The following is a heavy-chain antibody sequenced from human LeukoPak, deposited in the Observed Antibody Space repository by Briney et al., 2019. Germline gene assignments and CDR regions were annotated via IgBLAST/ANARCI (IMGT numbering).Heavy chain of an antibody. Sequence: KPSETLSLTCTVSGGSISSYYWSWIRQPPGKGLEWIGYIYYSGSTNYNPSLKSRVTISVDTSKNQFSLKLSSVTAADTAVYYCARGYDSSGYYYTLRYRGQGTLVTVSS. CDR3: ARGYDSSGYYYTLRY. J-gene: IGHJ4*02. CDR1: GGSISSYY. CDR2: IYYSGST. V-gene: IGHV4-59*01. D-gene: IGHD3-22*01.